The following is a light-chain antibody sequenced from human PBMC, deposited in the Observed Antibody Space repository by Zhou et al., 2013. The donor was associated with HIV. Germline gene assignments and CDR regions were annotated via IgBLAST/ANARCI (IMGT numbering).Light chain of an antibody. V-gene: IGKV1-17*01. CDR1: QSIGDS. J-gene: IGKJ1*01. CDR3: LQHNSLPQT. Sequence: DFQMTQSPSTLSASVGDRVTVTCRASQSIGDSLAWYQQKPGKAPKRLIYSASSLQSGVPSRFSGSGSGTVFTLTISSLQLEDFATYFCLQHNSLPQTFGQGTKVEIK. CDR2: SAS.